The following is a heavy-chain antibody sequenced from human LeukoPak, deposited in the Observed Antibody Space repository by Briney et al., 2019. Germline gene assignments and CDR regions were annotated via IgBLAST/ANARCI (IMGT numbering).Heavy chain of an antibody. CDR2: IYHSGST. CDR1: GGSISSGGYS. J-gene: IGHJ3*02. V-gene: IGHV4-30-2*01. CDR3: ASYSGSYGDAFDI. D-gene: IGHD1-26*01. Sequence: SETLSLTCAVSGGSISSGGYSWSWIRQPPGKGLEWIGYIYHSGSTYYNPSLKSRVTISVDRSKNQFSLELSSVTAADTAVYYCASYSGSYGDAFDIWGQGTMVTVSS.